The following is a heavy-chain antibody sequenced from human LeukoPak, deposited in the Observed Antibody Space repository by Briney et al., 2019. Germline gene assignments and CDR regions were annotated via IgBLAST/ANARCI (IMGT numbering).Heavy chain of an antibody. CDR1: GFTFSSYW. D-gene: IGHD1-26*01. CDR3: TTAGGSYYHYYYYGMDV. CDR2: IKSKTDGGTT. V-gene: IGHV3-15*01. J-gene: IGHJ6*02. Sequence: PGGSLRLSCAASGFTFSSYWMSWVGQAPGKGLEWVGRIKSKTDGGTTDYAAPVKGRFTISRDDSKNTLYLQMNSLKTEDTAVYYCTTAGGSYYHYYYYGMDVWGQGTTVTVSS.